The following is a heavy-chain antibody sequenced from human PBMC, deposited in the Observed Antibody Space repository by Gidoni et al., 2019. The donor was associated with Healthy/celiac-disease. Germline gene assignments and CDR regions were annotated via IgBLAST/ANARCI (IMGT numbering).Heavy chain of an antibody. CDR1: GFTFDDEA. CDR2: IRSKAYGGTT. J-gene: IGHJ4*02. D-gene: IGHD6-19*01. Sequence: EVQRVESGGGLVQPGRPLRRSGTASGFTFDDEALGWFRSAPGKGLGWVVFIRSKAYGGTTEYAASVKGRFTISRDDSKSIAYLQMNSLKTEDTAVYYCTRSLYSSGWYHFDYWGQGTLVTVSS. CDR3: TRSLYSSGWYHFDY. V-gene: IGHV3-49*03.